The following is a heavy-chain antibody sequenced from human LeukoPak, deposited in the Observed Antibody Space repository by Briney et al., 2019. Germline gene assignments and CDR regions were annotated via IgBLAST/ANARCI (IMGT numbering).Heavy chain of an antibody. CDR1: GFTFTSYS. V-gene: IGHV3-23*01. CDR3: AKGGRWDVTPFDY. CDR2: ISGGGGST. D-gene: IGHD3-16*01. J-gene: IGHJ4*02. Sequence: GGSLRLSCAASGFTFTSYSMDWVRQAPGKGLEWVSTISGGGGSTYYADSVKGRFTISRDNSKNTLYLQVNSLRAEDTAVYYCAKGGRWDVTPFDYWGQGTLVTVSS.